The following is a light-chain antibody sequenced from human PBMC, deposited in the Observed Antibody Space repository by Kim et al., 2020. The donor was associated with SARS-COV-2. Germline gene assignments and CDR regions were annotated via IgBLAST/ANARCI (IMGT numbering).Light chain of an antibody. V-gene: IGLV3-9*01. CDR1: NIENKN. Sequence: SVALGQKAHIPCGGNNIENKNVHWYHQRPGQAPVLVMYRDKKRPSGIPERLSGSNSGNTATLTISRVEAGDEGDYYCQVWDSRTVVFGGGTKLAVL. CDR2: RDK. J-gene: IGLJ2*01. CDR3: QVWDSRTVV.